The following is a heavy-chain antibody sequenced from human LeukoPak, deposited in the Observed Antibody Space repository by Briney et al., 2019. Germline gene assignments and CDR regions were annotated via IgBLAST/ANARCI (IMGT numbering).Heavy chain of an antibody. Sequence: PGGSLRLSCAASGFTFSSYAMSWVRQAPGKGLEWVSAISGSGGSTYYADSVKGRFTISRDNSKNTLYLQMNSLRAEDTAVYYCANLYYYDSSGYYDYWGQGTLVTVSS. CDR3: ANLYYYDSSGYYDY. V-gene: IGHV3-23*01. D-gene: IGHD3-22*01. CDR2: ISGSGGST. CDR1: GFTFSSYA. J-gene: IGHJ4*02.